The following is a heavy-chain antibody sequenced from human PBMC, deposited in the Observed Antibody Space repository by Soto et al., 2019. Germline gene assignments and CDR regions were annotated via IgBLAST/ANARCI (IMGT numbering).Heavy chain of an antibody. Sequence: EVQLLESGGGLVQPGGSLRLSCAASGFTFSSYAMSWVRQAPGKGLEWVSAISGSGGSTYYADSVKGRFTISRDNSKNTLYLQMNSLRAEDTAVYYCAKEPRGFITMVRGVPNWFDPWGQGTLVTVSS. CDR3: AKEPRGFITMVRGVPNWFDP. CDR2: ISGSGGST. J-gene: IGHJ5*02. CDR1: GFTFSSYA. V-gene: IGHV3-23*01. D-gene: IGHD3-10*01.